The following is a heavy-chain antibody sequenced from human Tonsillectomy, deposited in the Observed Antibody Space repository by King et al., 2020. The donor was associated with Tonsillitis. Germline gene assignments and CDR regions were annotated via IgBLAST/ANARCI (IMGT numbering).Heavy chain of an antibody. Sequence: QLVQSGAEVKKPGASVKVSCKASGYTFTSYDINWVRQATGQGLEWMGWMNPNSGNTGYAQKFQGRVTMTRYTSISTAYMELSSLRSEDAAVYYCVRGPHSSSWLGPGVWGQGTLVTVSS. CDR3: VRGPHSSSWLGPGV. J-gene: IGHJ4*02. D-gene: IGHD6-13*01. CDR1: GYTFTSYD. V-gene: IGHV1-8*01. CDR2: MNPNSGNT.